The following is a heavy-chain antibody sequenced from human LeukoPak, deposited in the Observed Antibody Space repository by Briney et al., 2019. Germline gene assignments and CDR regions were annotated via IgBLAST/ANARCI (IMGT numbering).Heavy chain of an antibody. D-gene: IGHD5-24*01. J-gene: IGHJ4*02. V-gene: IGHV1-18*01. Sequence: ASVKVSCKASGYTFTTYGITWVREAPGQGLEWMGWISAYNGNTNYAQKLQGRVTMTTDTSTSTAYMELRSLRSDDTAVYYCARALVHGYKELGYWGQGTLVTVSS. CDR1: GYTFTTYG. CDR2: ISAYNGNT. CDR3: ARALVHGYKELGY.